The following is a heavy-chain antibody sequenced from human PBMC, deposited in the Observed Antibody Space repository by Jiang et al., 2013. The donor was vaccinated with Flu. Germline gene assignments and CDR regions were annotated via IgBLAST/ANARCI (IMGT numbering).Heavy chain of an antibody. Sequence: PEDGETIYAQKFQGRVTMTEDTSTDTAYMELSSLRSEDTAVYYCATLPLMITFGGVPDYWGQGTLVTVSS. D-gene: IGHD3-16*01. CDR2: PEDGET. CDR3: ATLPLMITFGGVPDY. V-gene: IGHV1-24*01. J-gene: IGHJ4*02.